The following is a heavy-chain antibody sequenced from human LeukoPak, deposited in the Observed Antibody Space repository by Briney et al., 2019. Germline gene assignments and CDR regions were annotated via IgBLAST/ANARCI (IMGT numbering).Heavy chain of an antibody. CDR3: GGFKADNFDI. D-gene: IGHD3-10*01. J-gene: IGHJ3*02. V-gene: IGHV3-74*01. Sequence: GGSLRLSRVASDFTIAHTWVDWVCQDPRQGLVWVSSINADGSIRNYAESVKSRFTISRDTANSTLFLQINSPRDDYTALCYCGGFKADNFDIWGQGTMVTVSS. CDR2: INADGSIR. CDR1: DFTIAHTW.